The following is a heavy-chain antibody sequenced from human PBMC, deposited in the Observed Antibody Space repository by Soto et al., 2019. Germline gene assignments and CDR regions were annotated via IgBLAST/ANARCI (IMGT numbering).Heavy chain of an antibody. J-gene: IGHJ4*02. Sequence: QVQLVQSGAEMKKPGSSVKVSCQSSGGTFNTYAMNWVRQAPGQGPEWMGDISPMFGAANYAPKVQGRVTITADEYTGTSYMQLSSLTAEDTALYFCAREVQVHTPAFVYWGQGTLVTVSS. V-gene: IGHV1-69*19. D-gene: IGHD3-10*01. CDR2: ISPMFGAA. CDR1: GGTFNTYA. CDR3: AREVQVHTPAFVY.